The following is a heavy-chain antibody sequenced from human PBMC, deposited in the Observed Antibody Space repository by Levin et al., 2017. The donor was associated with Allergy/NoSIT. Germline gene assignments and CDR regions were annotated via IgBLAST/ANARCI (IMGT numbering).Heavy chain of an antibody. J-gene: IGHJ6*02. D-gene: IGHD7-27*01. Sequence: SQTLSLTCTVSGGSISGYYWSWIRQPPGKGLEWIGYIYYSGSTKYNPSLKSRVTISVDTSKNQFSLKLSSVTTADTAVYYCARDRTITTTGETYYYGMDVWGQGTTVTVSS. V-gene: IGHV4-59*01. CDR2: IYYSGST. CDR1: GGSISGYY. CDR3: ARDRTITTTGETYYYGMDV.